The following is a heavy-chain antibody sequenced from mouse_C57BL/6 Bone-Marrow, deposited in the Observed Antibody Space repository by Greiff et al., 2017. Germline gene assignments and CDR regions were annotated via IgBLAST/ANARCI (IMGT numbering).Heavy chain of an antibody. D-gene: IGHD2-2*01. J-gene: IGHJ4*01. Sequence: VQLQQSGAELVRPGTSVKVSCKASGYAFTNYLIEWVKQRPGQGLEWIGVINPGSGGTNYNEKFKGKATLTVDKSSSTAYMQLSSLTSEDSAVYFCVRWDGLRRDMDFWGQGTSATVTS. CDR3: VRWDGLRRDMDF. CDR1: GYAFTNYL. V-gene: IGHV1-54*01. CDR2: INPGSGGT.